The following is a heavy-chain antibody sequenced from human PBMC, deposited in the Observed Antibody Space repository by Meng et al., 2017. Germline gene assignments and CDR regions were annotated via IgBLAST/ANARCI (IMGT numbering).Heavy chain of an antibody. CDR2: IIPIFGTA. J-gene: IGHJ3*02. D-gene: IGHD3-22*01. CDR3: ARVEYYDSSGYYAAFDI. V-gene: IGHV1-69*01. CDR1: GGTFSSYA. Sequence: QVQLGQSGAEVKKPGSSVKVSCKASGGTFSSYAISWVRQAPGQGLEWMGGIIPIFGTANYAQKFQGRATITADESTSTAYMELSSLRSEDTAVYYCARVEYYDSSGYYAAFDIWGQGTMVTVSS.